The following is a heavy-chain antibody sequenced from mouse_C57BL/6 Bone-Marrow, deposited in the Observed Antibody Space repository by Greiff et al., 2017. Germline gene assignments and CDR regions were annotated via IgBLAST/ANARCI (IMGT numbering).Heavy chain of an antibody. CDR3: ARTGFAY. CDR2: ISSGSSTI. CDR1: GFTFSDYG. J-gene: IGHJ3*01. Sequence: EVQLVESGGGLVKPGWSLQLSCAASGFTFSDYGMHWVRQAPEKGLEWVAYISSGSSTIYYADTVKGRFTISRDNAKNTLFLQMTSLRSEDTAMYYCARTGFAYWGQGTLVTVSA. V-gene: IGHV5-17*01.